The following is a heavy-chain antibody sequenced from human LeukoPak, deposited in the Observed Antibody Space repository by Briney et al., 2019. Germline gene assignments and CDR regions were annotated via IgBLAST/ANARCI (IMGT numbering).Heavy chain of an antibody. CDR3: ARVGVKYYYDSSGYYFDY. Sequence: SETLSLTCTVSNASISSSYWSWIRQPPGKGLEWIGYIYYSGSTAYNPSLKSRVTISVDTSKNQFSLKLSSVTAADTAVYYCARVGVKYYYDSSGYYFDYWGQGTLVTVSS. CDR1: NASISSSY. J-gene: IGHJ4*02. V-gene: IGHV4-59*12. D-gene: IGHD3-22*01. CDR2: IYYSGST.